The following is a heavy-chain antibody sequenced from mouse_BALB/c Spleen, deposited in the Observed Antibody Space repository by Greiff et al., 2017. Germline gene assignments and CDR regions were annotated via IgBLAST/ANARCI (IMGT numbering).Heavy chain of an antibody. Sequence: VQLQQSGAELVRSGASVKLSCTASGFNIKDYYMHWVKQRPEQGLEWIGWIDPENGDTEYAPKFQGKATMTADTSSNTAYLQLSSLTSEDTAVYYCNAWGDYGYLDYWGQGTTLTVSS. CDR2: IDPENGDT. V-gene: IGHV14-4*02. CDR1: GFNIKDYY. CDR3: NAWGDYGYLDY. J-gene: IGHJ2*01. D-gene: IGHD1-1*02.